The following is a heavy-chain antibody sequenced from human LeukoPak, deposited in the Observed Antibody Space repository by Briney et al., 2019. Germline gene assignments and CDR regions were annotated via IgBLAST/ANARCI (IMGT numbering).Heavy chain of an antibody. CDR2: ISSSGSNI. J-gene: IGHJ5*02. Sequence: PGGSLRLSCAASGFTFSSHSMNWVRQAPGKGLEWVSYISSSGSNIYYADSVKGRFTISRDNAKNSLYLQMNSLRAEDTAVYYCARDWWLDPWGQGTLVTVSS. CDR1: GFTFSSHS. V-gene: IGHV3-48*04. CDR3: ARDWWLDP.